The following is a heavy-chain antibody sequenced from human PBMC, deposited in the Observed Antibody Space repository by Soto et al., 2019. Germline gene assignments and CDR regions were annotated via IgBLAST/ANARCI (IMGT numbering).Heavy chain of an antibody. J-gene: IGHJ4*02. V-gene: IGHV3-15*07. CDR3: TTQGRWLQYEALDY. CDR2: IKSKTDGGTT. Sequence: PGGSLRLSCAASGFTFSSYAMNWVRQAPGKGLEWVGRIKSKTDGGTTDYAAPVKGRFTISRDDSKNTLYLQMNSLKTEDTAVYYCTTQGRWLQYEALDYWGQGTLVTVSS. D-gene: IGHD5-12*01. CDR1: GFTFSSYA.